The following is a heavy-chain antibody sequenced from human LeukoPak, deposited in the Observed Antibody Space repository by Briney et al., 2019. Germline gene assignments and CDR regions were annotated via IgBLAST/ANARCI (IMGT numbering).Heavy chain of an antibody. CDR1: DDSITIYY. J-gene: IGHJ6*03. Sequence: SETLSLTCTVSDDSITIYYWTWIRQPPGKGLEWIGYIDHTGSTNYNPSLNSRVTISRDTSKNHFSLELTSATAADAAVYFCARGRVSSNTWYSTYYYYFYMDVWGKGTTVTVSS. CDR3: ARGRVSSNTWYSTYYYYFYMDV. D-gene: IGHD6-13*01. CDR2: IDHTGST. V-gene: IGHV4-59*01.